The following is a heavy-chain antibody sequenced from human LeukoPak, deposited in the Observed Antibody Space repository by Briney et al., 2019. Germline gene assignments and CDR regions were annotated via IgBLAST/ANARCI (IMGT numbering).Heavy chain of an antibody. D-gene: IGHD5-18*01. V-gene: IGHV3-9*01. Sequence: GRSLRLSCAASGFTFGDYAMHWVRQAPGEGLKWVSGISWNSDRIGYADSVRGRFTISRDNAKNSLYLQMNSLRAEDTALYYCAKDKGYGFTYGMDVWGQGTTVTVSS. CDR1: GFTFGDYA. CDR2: ISWNSDRI. CDR3: AKDKGYGFTYGMDV. J-gene: IGHJ6*02.